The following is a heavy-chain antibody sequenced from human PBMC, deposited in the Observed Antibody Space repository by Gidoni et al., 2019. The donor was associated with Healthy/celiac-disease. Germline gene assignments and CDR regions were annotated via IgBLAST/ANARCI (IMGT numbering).Heavy chain of an antibody. D-gene: IGHD3-16*01. V-gene: IGHV3-33*01. CDR2: RWYDGSNK. CDR1: GFTFSSYG. J-gene: IGHJ3*02. CDR3: ARAEGARWLKTQADAFDI. Sequence: QVQLVESGGGVVQPGRSLRLSCAASGFTFSSYGMHWVRQAPGKGLEWVAVRWYDGSNKYYADSVKGRFTISRDNSKNTLYLQMNSLRAEDTAVYYCARAEGARWLKTQADAFDIWGQGTMVTVSS.